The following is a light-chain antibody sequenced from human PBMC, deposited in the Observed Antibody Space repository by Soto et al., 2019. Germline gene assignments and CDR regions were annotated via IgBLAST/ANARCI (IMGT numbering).Light chain of an antibody. CDR3: QQYNNWPWT. V-gene: IGKV3-15*01. CDR2: GAS. J-gene: IGKJ1*01. CDR1: QSVGYH. Sequence: EIVLPQSPGTLSLSPGERATLSCRASQSVGYHLAWYQQKPGQAPRLLIHGASTRATGFPGRFSGSGSGTDFTLTISSLQSEDFAVYYCQQYNNWPWTFGQGTKVDIK.